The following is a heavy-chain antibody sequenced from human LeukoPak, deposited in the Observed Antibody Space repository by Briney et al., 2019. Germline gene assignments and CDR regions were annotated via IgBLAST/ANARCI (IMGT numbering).Heavy chain of an antibody. D-gene: IGHD3-9*01. CDR2: ISYDGSNK. V-gene: IGHV3-30-3*01. CDR3: ARDRYYDILTGYYNLDY. J-gene: IGHJ4*02. CDR1: GFTFSSYA. Sequence: PGGSLRLSCAASGFTFSSYAMHWVRQAPGKGLEWVAVISYDGSNKYYADSVKGRFTISRDNSKNTLYLQMNSLRAEDTAVYYCARDRYYDILTGYYNLDYWGQGTLVTVSS.